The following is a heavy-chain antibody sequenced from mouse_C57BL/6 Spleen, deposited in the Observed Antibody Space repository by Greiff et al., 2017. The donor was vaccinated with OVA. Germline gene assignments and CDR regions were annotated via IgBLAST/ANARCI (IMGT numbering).Heavy chain of an antibody. CDR1: GYTFTSYW. Sequence: VQLQQPGTELVKPGASVKLSCKASGYTFTSYWMHWVKQRPGQGLEWIGNINPSNGGTNYNEKFKSKATLTVEKSSSTAYMQRSSLTSEVSAVYYCAREGLYYYGSSYNYAMDYWGQGTSVTVSS. J-gene: IGHJ4*01. CDR3: AREGLYYYGSSYNYAMDY. CDR2: INPSNGGT. V-gene: IGHV1-53*01. D-gene: IGHD1-1*01.